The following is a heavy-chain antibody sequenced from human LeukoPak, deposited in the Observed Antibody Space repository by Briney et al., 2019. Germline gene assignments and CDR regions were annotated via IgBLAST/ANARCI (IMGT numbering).Heavy chain of an antibody. Sequence: SVKVSCKASGGTFSSYAISWVRQAPGQGLEWMGGIIPIFGTANYAQKFQGRVTITADESTSTAYMELSSLRSEGTAVYYCARAGPEPKLRLFDYWGQGTLVTVSS. CDR2: IIPIFGTA. CDR3: ARAGPEPKLRLFDY. CDR1: GGTFSSYA. D-gene: IGHD1-14*01. V-gene: IGHV1-69*13. J-gene: IGHJ4*02.